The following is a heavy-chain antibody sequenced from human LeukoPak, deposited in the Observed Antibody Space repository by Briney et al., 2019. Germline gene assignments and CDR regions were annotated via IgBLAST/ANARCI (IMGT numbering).Heavy chain of an antibody. CDR3: AKGKVGGAVAGPLDS. D-gene: IGHD6-19*01. CDR2: VSGSGAST. CDR1: GLIFSDYS. V-gene: IGHV3-23*01. J-gene: IGHJ4*02. Sequence: GGSLRLSCAVSGLIFSDYSFNWVRQAPGKGLEWVSGVSGSGASTYYAESVKGRFSISRDNSENMMYLQLSSLRAEDSAVYYCAKGKVGGAVAGPLDSWGQGTLVTVSS.